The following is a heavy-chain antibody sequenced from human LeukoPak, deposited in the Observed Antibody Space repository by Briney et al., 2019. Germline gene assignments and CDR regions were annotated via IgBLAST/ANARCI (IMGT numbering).Heavy chain of an antibody. V-gene: IGHV4-4*02. Sequence: SGTLSLTCAVSGGSILTTNWWSWVRQPPGKGLEWIGEVHLSGASNYNPSLKSRVSMSIDKSRNQLSLEPTSVTAADTAIYYCARESGAFSPFGFWGQGTLVTVSS. CDR1: GGSILTTNW. D-gene: IGHD1-26*01. CDR2: VHLSGAS. J-gene: IGHJ4*02. CDR3: ARESGAFSPFGF.